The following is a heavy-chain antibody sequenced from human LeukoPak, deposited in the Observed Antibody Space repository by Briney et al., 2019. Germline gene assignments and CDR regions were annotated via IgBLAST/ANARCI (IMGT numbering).Heavy chain of an antibody. CDR3: AGGRDGYNPYFDY. CDR2: IYSGGST. Sequence: GGSLRLSCAASGFTFSSYAMSWVRQAPGKGLEWVSVIYSGGSTYYADSVKGRFTISRDNSKNTLYLQMNSLRAEDTAVYYCAGGRDGYNPYFDYWGQGTLVTVSS. V-gene: IGHV3-53*01. CDR1: GFTFSSYA. D-gene: IGHD5-24*01. J-gene: IGHJ4*02.